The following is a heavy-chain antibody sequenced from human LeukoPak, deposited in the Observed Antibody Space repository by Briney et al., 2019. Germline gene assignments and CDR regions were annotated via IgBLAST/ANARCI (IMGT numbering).Heavy chain of an antibody. D-gene: IGHD2-8*02. CDR1: GFTFSSYA. V-gene: IGHV3-7*01. CDR3: ARLPYIVLAYFDY. J-gene: IGHJ4*02. Sequence: GGSLRLSCAASGFTFSSYAMSWVRQAPGKGLAWVANIKQDGSEKYYVDSVKGRFTISRDNAKNSLYLQMNSLRAEDTAVYYCARLPYIVLAYFDYWGQGTLVTVSS. CDR2: IKQDGSEK.